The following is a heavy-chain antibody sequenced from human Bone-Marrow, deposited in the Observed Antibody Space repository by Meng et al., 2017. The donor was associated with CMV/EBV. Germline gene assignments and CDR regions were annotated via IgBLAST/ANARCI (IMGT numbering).Heavy chain of an antibody. J-gene: IGHJ6*02. CDR3: AREPFGKSGDYYYYYGMDV. D-gene: IGHD3-10*01. V-gene: IGHV1-46*01. CDR2: INPSGGGT. CDR1: GYTFTSHY. Sequence: ASVKVSCKASGYTFTSHYMHWVRQAPGQGLEWMGIINPSGGGTSYAQKFQGRVTMTRDTSTSTVYMELSSLRSDDTAVYYCAREPFGKSGDYYYYYGMDVWGQGTTVTVSS.